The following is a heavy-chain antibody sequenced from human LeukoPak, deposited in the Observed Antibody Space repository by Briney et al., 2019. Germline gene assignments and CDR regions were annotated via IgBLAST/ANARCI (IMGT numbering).Heavy chain of an antibody. CDR3: ATWAGASPNAWFDP. J-gene: IGHJ5*01. Sequence: GESLKISCKVSGDRFTDYGIGWVRQMPGKGPEWMGIIYLGNFVTRYSPSFQGQVTVSADKSINTAYLQWSSLKASDTAMYYCATWAGASPNAWFDPWGQGTLVTVSS. D-gene: IGHD2-8*01. V-gene: IGHV5-51*01. CDR2: IYLGNFVT. CDR1: GDRFTDYG.